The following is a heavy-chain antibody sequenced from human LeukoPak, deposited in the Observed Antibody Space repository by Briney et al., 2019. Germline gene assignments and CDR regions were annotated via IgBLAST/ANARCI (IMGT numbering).Heavy chain of an antibody. D-gene: IGHD6-25*01. CDR1: GFTFSSYS. J-gene: IGHJ5*02. V-gene: IGHV3-48*01. CDR2: ISSSSSTI. Sequence: GGSLRLSCAASGFTFSSYSMNWVRQAPGKGLEWVSYISSSSSTIYYADSVKGRFTISRDNAKNSLYLQMNSLRAEDTAVYYCARDLRRGATTKQTAGRSWFDPWGQGTLVTVSS. CDR3: ARDLRRGATTKQTAGRSWFDP.